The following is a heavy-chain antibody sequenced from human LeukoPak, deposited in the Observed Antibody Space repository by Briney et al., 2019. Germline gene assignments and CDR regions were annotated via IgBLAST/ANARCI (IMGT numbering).Heavy chain of an antibody. D-gene: IGHD2-15*01. V-gene: IGHV4-59*08. CDR1: GFTVSSNY. CDR3: ARWPIHLGYCSGSLCHKWFDP. Sequence: PGGSLRLSCAASGFTVSSNYMSWVRQAPGKGLEWIGYIHHSGTTSSNPSLKSRVTISIDTSKNQFSLNLNSVTAADTAIYYCARWPIHLGYCSGSLCHKWFDPWGQGTLVTVSS. J-gene: IGHJ5*02. CDR2: IHHSGTT.